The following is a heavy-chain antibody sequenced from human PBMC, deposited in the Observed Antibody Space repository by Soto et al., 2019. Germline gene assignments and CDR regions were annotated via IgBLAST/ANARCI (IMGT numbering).Heavy chain of an antibody. D-gene: IGHD4-17*01. J-gene: IGHJ4*02. CDR3: ARGPDDSDVPRWDH. V-gene: IGHV1-46*02. CDR2: INLRGGTT. CDR1: GYNLNQYY. Sequence: QVQLVQSGPEVRKPGASVRLSCATSGYNLNQYYIHWVRQAPGQGLEWMGIINLRGGTTEYAHKFRGRVTVTGDTSTRTAYMELSSLRSEDTAVYFCARGPDDSDVPRWDHWGQETLITVSS.